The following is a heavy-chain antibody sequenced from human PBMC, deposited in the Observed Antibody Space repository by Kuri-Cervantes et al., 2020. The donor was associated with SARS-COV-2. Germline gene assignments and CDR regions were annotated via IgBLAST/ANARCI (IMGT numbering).Heavy chain of an antibody. CDR3: ARALWSGYCTFDI. Sequence: GSLRLSCTVSGGSISSSSYYWSWIRQPPGKGLEWIGYIYYSGSTNDNPSLKSRVTISVDTSKNQFSLKLSSVTAADTAVYYCARALWSGYCTFDIWGQGTMVTVSS. CDR1: GGSISSSSYY. V-gene: IGHV4-61*01. D-gene: IGHD3-3*01. J-gene: IGHJ3*02. CDR2: IYYSGST.